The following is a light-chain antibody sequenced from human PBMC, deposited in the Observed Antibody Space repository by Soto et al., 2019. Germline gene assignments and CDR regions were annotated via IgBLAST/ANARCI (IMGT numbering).Light chain of an antibody. CDR1: SSNIGSAY. Sequence: QSVLTQPPSASGTPGQTVTISCSGSSSNIGSAYIYWYQHLPGTAPKLLIYRNNQRPSGVPDRFSASKSGTSASLAISGLRSEDDADYYCAAWDDSLVVFXGGTK. V-gene: IGLV1-47*01. CDR2: RNN. CDR3: AAWDDSLVV. J-gene: IGLJ2*01.